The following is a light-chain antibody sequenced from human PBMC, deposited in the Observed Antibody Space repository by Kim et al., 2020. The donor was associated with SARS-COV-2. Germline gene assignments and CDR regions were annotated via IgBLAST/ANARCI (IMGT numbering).Light chain of an antibody. CDR2: DVS. CDR3: SSYTSSTTYV. CDR1: NSDVGGYNH. V-gene: IGLV2-14*03. J-gene: IGLJ1*01. Sequence: QSALTQPASVSGSPGQSTTISCTGTNSDVGGYNHVSWYQQHPGKAPKLMVYDVSQRPSGVSNRFSGSKSGNTASLTISGLQAEDEADYYCSSYTSSTTYVFGSGTKVTVL.